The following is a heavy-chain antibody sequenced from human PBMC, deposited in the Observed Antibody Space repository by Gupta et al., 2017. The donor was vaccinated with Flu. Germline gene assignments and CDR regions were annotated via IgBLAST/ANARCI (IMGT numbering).Heavy chain of an antibody. CDR3: ARNRGWQQFDY. J-gene: IGHJ4*02. Sequence: EEQLVESGGGLVQSGESLRLSCAASGFRFRDYWRDWVRQAPGKGLEWVANIAADDTVKNYADSVKGRFTISRDDAKDSLYLQMNSLRDEDTGIYYCARNRGWQQFDYWGQGALVTVSS. CDR1: GFRFRDYW. D-gene: IGHD5-24*01. V-gene: IGHV3-7*01. CDR2: IAADDTVK.